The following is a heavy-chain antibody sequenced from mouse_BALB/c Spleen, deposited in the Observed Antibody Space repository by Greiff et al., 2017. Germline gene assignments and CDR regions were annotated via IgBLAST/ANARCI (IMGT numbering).Heavy chain of an antibody. J-gene: IGHJ2*01. CDR3: ARSPHADY. Sequence: EVQLVESGGGLVQPGGSRKLSCAASGFTFSSFGMHWVRQAPGKGLEWVAYISSGSSTIYYADTVKGRFTISRDNPKNTLFLQMTSLRSEDTAMYYCARSPHADYWGQGTTLTVSS. CDR2: ISSGSSTI. V-gene: IGHV5-17*02. CDR1: GFTFSSFG.